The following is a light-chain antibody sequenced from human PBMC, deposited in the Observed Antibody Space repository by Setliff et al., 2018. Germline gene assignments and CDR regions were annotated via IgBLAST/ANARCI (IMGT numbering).Light chain of an antibody. Sequence: QSALTQPASVSGSPGQSITISCTGTSSDVGDYKYVSWYQQLPGKAPKLIIFEVSNRPSGIPNRFSGSKSGNTASLSISGLQAEDEADYYCSSYTSLSTRVFGTGTKGTV. V-gene: IGLV2-14*01. J-gene: IGLJ1*01. CDR2: EVS. CDR1: SSDVGDYKY. CDR3: SSYTSLSTRV.